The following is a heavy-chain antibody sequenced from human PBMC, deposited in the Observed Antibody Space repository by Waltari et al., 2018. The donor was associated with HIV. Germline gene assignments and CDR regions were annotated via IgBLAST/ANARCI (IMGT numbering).Heavy chain of an antibody. J-gene: IGHJ4*02. CDR3: VRAGGFCTSISCPGGY. CDR1: GFTVSSTY. V-gene: IGHV3-53*01. D-gene: IGHD2-2*01. CDR2: IYSGGTT. Sequence: EVQLVESGGDLIPPGWSLRLSCAASGFTVSSTYISWVRQAPGKGLEWVAVIYSGGTTDYAESVKGRFTIYRDGSKNTVYLQMNSLRAEDTAVYYCVRAGGFCTSISCPGGYWGQGTLVTVSS.